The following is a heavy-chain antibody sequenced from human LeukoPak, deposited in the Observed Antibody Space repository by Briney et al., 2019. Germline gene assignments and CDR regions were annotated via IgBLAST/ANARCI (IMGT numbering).Heavy chain of an antibody. D-gene: IGHD4-17*01. J-gene: IGHJ4*02. Sequence: GGSLRLSCAASGFTFSSYGMHWVRQAPGKGLEWVAVISYDGSNKYYADSVKGRFTISRDNAKNSLYLQMNSLRAEDTAVYYCARDLLNGDYFFDYWGQGTLVTVSS. CDR3: ARDLLNGDYFFDY. V-gene: IGHV3-30*03. CDR1: GFTFSSYG. CDR2: ISYDGSNK.